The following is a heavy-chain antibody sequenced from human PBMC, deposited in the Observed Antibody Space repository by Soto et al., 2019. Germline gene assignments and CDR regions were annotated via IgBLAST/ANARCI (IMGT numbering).Heavy chain of an antibody. V-gene: IGHV4-34*01. CDR3: ARGRVY. CDR1: GGSFSGYY. Sequence: SETLSLTCAVYGGSFSGYYWSWIRQPPGKGLEWIGEINHSGSTNYNPSLKSRVTISVDTSKNQFSLKLSSVTAADTAVYYCARGRVYWGQGTLVTVSS. J-gene: IGHJ4*02. CDR2: INHSGST.